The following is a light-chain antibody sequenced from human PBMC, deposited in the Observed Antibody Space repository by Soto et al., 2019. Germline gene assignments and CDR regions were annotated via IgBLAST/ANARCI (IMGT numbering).Light chain of an antibody. Sequence: QSALTQPASVSGSPGQSITISCSGTSNDVGAFDYVSWYQQYPGKAPKLIIFAVKSRPSGISSRFSGSKSGNTASLTISGLRAEDEADYYCSSYTSSSTFYVFGTGTKVTVL. CDR2: AVK. V-gene: IGLV2-14*01. CDR1: SNDVGAFDY. CDR3: SSYTSSSTFYV. J-gene: IGLJ1*01.